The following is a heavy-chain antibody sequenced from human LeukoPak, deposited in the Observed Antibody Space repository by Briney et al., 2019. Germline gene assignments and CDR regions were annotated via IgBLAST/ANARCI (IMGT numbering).Heavy chain of an antibody. D-gene: IGHD3-3*01. Sequence: PSETLSLTCTVSGGSISSYYWSWIRQPPGKGLEWIGYIYYSGSTNYNPSLKSRVTISVDTSKNQFSLKLSSVTAADTAVYYCARLPSSERFLGTNWFDPWGQGTLVTVSS. J-gene: IGHJ5*02. CDR1: GGSISSYY. CDR3: ARLPSSERFLGTNWFDP. V-gene: IGHV4-59*08. CDR2: IYYSGST.